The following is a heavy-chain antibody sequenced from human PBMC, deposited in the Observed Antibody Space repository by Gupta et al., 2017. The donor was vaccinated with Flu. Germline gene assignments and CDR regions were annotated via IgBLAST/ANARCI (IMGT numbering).Heavy chain of an antibody. CDR1: GFSLSTSGVG. J-gene: IGHJ4*02. D-gene: IGHD5-18*01. Sequence: QITLKESGPTLVKPTQTLTLTCTFSGFSLSTSGVGVGWIRQPPGKALEWLALIYWNDDKRYSPSLKSRLTITKDTSKNQVVLTMTNMDPVDTATYYCAHIWQLWFDFDYWGQGTLVTVSS. CDR3: AHIWQLWFDFDY. CDR2: IYWNDDK. V-gene: IGHV2-5*01.